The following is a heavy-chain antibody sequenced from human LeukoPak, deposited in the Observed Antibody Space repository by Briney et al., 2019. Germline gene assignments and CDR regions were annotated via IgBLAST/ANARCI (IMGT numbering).Heavy chain of an antibody. Sequence: PGGSLRLSCAASGFTVSSNYMSWVRQAPGKGLEWGSVIYSGGSIYYADSVKGRFTISRHNSKNTLYLQMNSLRAEDTGVYYCARVDAAGPTTANLRFYYYYGMDVWGQGTTVTVSS. CDR2: IYSGGSI. CDR3: ARVDAAGPTTANLRFYYYYGMDV. V-gene: IGHV3-53*04. J-gene: IGHJ6*02. D-gene: IGHD6-13*01. CDR1: GFTVSSNY.